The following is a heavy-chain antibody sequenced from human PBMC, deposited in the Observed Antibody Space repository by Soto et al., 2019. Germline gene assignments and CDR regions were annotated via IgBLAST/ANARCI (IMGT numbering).Heavy chain of an antibody. CDR2: IHYSGST. Sequence: SETLSLTCTVSGGSISSYYWSCIRQPPGKGLEWIGYIHYSGSTNYNPSLKSRVTISVDTSKNQFSLKLSSVTAADTAVYYCARWYTIRGVVTCFHLRGQGNLVTVSS. CDR1: GGSISSYY. V-gene: IGHV4-59*01. CDR3: ARWYTIRGVVTCFHL. J-gene: IGHJ5*02. D-gene: IGHD3-3*01.